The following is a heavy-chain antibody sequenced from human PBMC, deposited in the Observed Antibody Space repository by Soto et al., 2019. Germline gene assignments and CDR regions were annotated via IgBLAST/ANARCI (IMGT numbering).Heavy chain of an antibody. CDR1: GFTFSGYW. CDR2: INTDGTIT. CDR3: ARGSTFQAGVYGY. J-gene: IGHJ4*02. D-gene: IGHD4-17*01. V-gene: IGHV3-74*01. Sequence: EVQLVESGGGLVQPGGSLRLSCAASGFTFSGYWMHWVRQAPGKGLVWVSRINTDGTITAYADSVKGRFAISRDNAENTLYLQMSSLRAEDTAVYYCARGSTFQAGVYGYGGLGTLVTVSS.